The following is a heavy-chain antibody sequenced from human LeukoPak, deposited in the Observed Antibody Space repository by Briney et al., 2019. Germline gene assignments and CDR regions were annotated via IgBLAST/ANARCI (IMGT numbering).Heavy chain of an antibody. CDR1: EFSFGSNY. Sequence: GSLRLSCAASEFSFGSNYMTWIRQPPGKGLEWIGEINHSGSTNYNPSLKSRVTISVDTSKNQFSLKLSSVTAADTAVYYCAREGVHGNWGQGTLVTVSS. CDR2: INHSGST. CDR3: AREGVHGN. J-gene: IGHJ4*02. V-gene: IGHV4-34*01. D-gene: IGHD2-15*01.